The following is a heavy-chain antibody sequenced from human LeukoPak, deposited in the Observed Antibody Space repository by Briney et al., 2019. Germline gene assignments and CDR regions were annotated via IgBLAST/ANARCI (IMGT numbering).Heavy chain of an antibody. CDR1: GYSISSYV. D-gene: IGHD3-16*01. CDR2: THYSGST. CDR3: ARDQRRDYGDYFDN. Sequence: SETLSLTCTVSGYSISSYVWSWVRQAPGKGLEWLGYTHYSGSTSYNPSLTSRVTISLDTSKNQFYLKLSSVTASDTAFYYCARDQRRDYGDYFDNWGQGTQVTVSS. J-gene: IGHJ4*02. V-gene: IGHV4-59*01.